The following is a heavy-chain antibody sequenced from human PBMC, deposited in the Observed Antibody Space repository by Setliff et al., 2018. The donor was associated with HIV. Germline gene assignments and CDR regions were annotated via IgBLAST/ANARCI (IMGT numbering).Heavy chain of an antibody. V-gene: IGHV4-39*01. CDR1: GDSISSNNYY. J-gene: IGHJ4*02. CDR2: INHSGST. D-gene: IGHD3-10*01. Sequence: PSETLSLTCTVSGDSISSNNYYWAWIRQSPGKGLEWIGEINHSGSTNYNPSLKSRVTISVDMSKNQFSLELSSVTASDTAVYRCASLYYISSWTSYFDSWGQGTLVTVSS. CDR3: ASLYYISSWTSYFDS.